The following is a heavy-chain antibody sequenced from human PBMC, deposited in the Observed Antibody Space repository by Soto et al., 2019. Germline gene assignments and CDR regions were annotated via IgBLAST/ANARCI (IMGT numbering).Heavy chain of an antibody. Sequence: EVQLVESGGGVVQPGGSLRLSCVDSGFSFSAYAMNWVRQAPGKGLEWISYITSSSSITYYADSVKGRFTISRDKAKNSLYLQMTSLRDEHVAVYCCGRLLTNDYSWGQRTLVTVSS. CDR2: ITSSSSIT. CDR1: GFSFSAYA. V-gene: IGHV3-48*02. CDR3: GRLLTNDYS. D-gene: IGHD2-8*01. J-gene: IGHJ4*02.